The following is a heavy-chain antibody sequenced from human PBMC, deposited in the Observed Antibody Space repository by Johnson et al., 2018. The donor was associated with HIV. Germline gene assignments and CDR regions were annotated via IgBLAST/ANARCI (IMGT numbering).Heavy chain of an antibody. CDR3: AKEDCSAIVCSDDGFHL. Sequence: VPLVESGGGLVKPGESLRLSCAASGFTFSNAWMHWVRQAPGKGLEWVANIKQDGSEKYYVDSVKGRITISRDSSKTTLFLQMKSLRPEDTAVYFWAKEDCSAIVCSDDGFHLWGQGTMVTLSS. V-gene: IGHV3-7*01. J-gene: IGHJ3*01. D-gene: IGHD2-15*01. CDR1: GFTFSNAW. CDR2: IKQDGSEK.